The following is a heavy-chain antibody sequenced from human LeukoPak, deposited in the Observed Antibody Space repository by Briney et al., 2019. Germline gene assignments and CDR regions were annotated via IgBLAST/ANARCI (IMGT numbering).Heavy chain of an antibody. CDR2: IYSGGGT. V-gene: IGHV3-66*01. CDR1: GFTVSSNY. D-gene: IGHD3-10*01. J-gene: IGHJ5*02. CDR3: ARDRAGAQSWVALDP. Sequence: GGSLRLSCAVSGFTVSSNYLHWVRQAPGKGLEWVSVIYSGGGTYYADSVKGRFTISRDNSKNTLYLQLNSLRMEDTAVYYCARDRAGAQSWVALDPWGQGTLVTVSS.